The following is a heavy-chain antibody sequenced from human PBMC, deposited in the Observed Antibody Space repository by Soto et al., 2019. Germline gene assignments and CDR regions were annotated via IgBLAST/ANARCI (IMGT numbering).Heavy chain of an antibody. V-gene: IGHV3-74*01. J-gene: IGHJ6*02. Sequence: EVQLVESGGGLVQPGGSLRLSCAASGFTFSSSWMHWVRQAPGKGLVWVSRINSDGSSTSYADSVKGRFTISIDNAKNTLYVQMNSLRAEDTAVYYCEREEPVLDLWSGYYPSNPGHAGMDVWGQGTTVTVSS. CDR3: EREEPVLDLWSGYYPSNPGHAGMDV. D-gene: IGHD3-3*01. CDR2: INSDGSST. CDR1: GFTFSSSW.